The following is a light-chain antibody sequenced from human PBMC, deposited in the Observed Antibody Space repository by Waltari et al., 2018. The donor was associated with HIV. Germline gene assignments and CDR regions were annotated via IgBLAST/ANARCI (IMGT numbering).Light chain of an antibody. CDR2: EGS. J-gene: IGLJ2*01. CDR3: CSYAGSRV. V-gene: IGLV2-23*01. Sequence: QFALTQPAPVSGSPGQADPLPCTGTSSGVGSLNLVSWYQQHPGKAPKLMIYEGSKRPSGVSNRFSGSKSGNTASLTISGLQAEDEADYYCCSYAGSRVFGGGTKLTVL. CDR1: SSGVGSLNL.